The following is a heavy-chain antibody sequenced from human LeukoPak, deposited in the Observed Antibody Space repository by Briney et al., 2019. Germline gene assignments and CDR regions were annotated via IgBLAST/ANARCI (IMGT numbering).Heavy chain of an antibody. V-gene: IGHV4-61*02. Sequence: PSETLSLTXTVSGGSISSGSYYWSWIRQPAGKGLEWIGRIYTSGSTNYNPSLKSRVTISVDTSKNQFSLKLSSVTAADTAVYYCARGLRFALDVWGKGTTVTVSS. D-gene: IGHD3-3*01. CDR3: ARGLRFALDV. CDR2: IYTSGST. J-gene: IGHJ6*04. CDR1: GGSISSGSYY.